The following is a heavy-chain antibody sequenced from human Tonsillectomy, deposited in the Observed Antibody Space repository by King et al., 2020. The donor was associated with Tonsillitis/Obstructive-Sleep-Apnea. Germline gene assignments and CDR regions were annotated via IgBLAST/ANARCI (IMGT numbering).Heavy chain of an antibody. V-gene: IGHV1-69*09. CDR1: GGTFSSYA. J-gene: IGHJ4*02. Sequence: VQLVQSGAEVKKPGSSVKVSCKASGGTFSSYAISWVRQAPGQGLEWMGRIIPIFGVANYAQKFEGRVTIIADKSTSTAYMELSSLRSEDTAVYYCARAKFDPDYYDSGGSLDYWGQGTLVTVSS. CDR3: ARAKFDPDYYDSGGSLDY. D-gene: IGHD3-22*01. CDR2: IIPIFGVA.